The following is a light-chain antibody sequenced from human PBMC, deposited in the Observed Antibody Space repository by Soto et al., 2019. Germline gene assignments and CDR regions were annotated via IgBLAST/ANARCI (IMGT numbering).Light chain of an antibody. CDR2: GVS. V-gene: IGKV3-20*01. CDR3: QQYGSSPLIT. CDR1: QRLSASD. Sequence: EIVLTQSPGTLSLSPGQRATLSCRASQRLSASDIAWYQQKPGQAPKFLIYGVSSRATGIPDRFSGSGSGTDFTLTINRLEPEDFAVYHCQQYGSSPLITFGQGTRLEIK. J-gene: IGKJ5*01.